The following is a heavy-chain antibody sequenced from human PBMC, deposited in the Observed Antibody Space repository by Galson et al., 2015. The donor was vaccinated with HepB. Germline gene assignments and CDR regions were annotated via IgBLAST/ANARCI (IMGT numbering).Heavy chain of an antibody. J-gene: IGHJ2*01. V-gene: IGHV1-69*13. CDR1: GGTFSSYA. CDR3: ARDRRAYCGGDCYSGWYFDL. D-gene: IGHD2-21*01. CDR2: IIPIFGTA. Sequence: SVKVSCKASGGTFSSYAISWVRQAPGQGLEWMGGIIPIFGTANYAQKFQGRVTITADESTSTAYMELSDLRSEDTAVYYCARDRRAYCGGDCYSGWYFDLWGRGTLVTVSS.